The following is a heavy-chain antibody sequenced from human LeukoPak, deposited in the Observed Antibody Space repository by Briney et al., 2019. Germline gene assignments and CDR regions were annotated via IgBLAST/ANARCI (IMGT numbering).Heavy chain of an antibody. CDR1: GYTFSSYG. CDR2: ISVYNGNT. D-gene: IGHD3-16*02. CDR3: ARAGGVMVLDWYFDY. V-gene: IGHV1-18*01. J-gene: IGHJ4*02. Sequence: ASVKVSCKASGYTFSSYGIGWVRQAPGQGLEWMGWISVYNGNTNYAQKVQGRVTMTTDTSTSTVYMELRSLRSDDTAVYYCARAGGVMVLDWYFDYWGQGTLVTVSS.